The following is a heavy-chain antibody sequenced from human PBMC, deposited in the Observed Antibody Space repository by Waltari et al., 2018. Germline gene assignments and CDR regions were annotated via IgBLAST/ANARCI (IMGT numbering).Heavy chain of an antibody. CDR1: GGSFSGYY. CDR2: INHSGST. CDR3: ARGRRTYYYGSGSCFDY. Sequence: QVQLQQWGAGLLKPSETLSLTCAVYGGSFSGYYWSWIRQPPGKGLEWIGEINHSGSTNYTPSLKSRVTISVDTSKNQFSLKLSSVTAADTAVYYCARGRRTYYYGSGSCFDYWGQGTLVTVSS. D-gene: IGHD3-10*01. V-gene: IGHV4-34*01. J-gene: IGHJ4*02.